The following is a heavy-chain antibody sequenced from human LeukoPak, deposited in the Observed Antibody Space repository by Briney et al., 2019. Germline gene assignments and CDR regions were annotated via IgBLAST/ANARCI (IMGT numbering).Heavy chain of an antibody. Sequence: SETLSLTCTVSGGSISSYYWSWNRQPPGKGLEWIGYIYYSGSTNYNPSLKSRVTISVDTSKNQFSLKLSSVTAADTAVYYCARLGGWPYYFDYWGQGTLVTVSS. V-gene: IGHV4-59*08. J-gene: IGHJ4*02. D-gene: IGHD6-19*01. CDR1: GGSISSYY. CDR3: ARLGGWPYYFDY. CDR2: IYYSGST.